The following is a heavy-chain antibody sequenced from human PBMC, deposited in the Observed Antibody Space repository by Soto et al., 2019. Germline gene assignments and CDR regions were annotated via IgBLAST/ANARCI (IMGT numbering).Heavy chain of an antibody. CDR3: AKDHLVRYSYYYYGMDV. J-gene: IGHJ6*02. D-gene: IGHD1-26*01. CDR2: ISYDGSNK. V-gene: IGHV3-30*18. Sequence: GGSLRLSCAASGFTFSSYGMHWVRQAPGKGLEWVAVISYDGSNKYYADSVKGRFTISRDNSKNTLYLQMNSLRAEDTAVYYCAKDHLVRYSYYYYGMDVWGQGTTVTVYS. CDR1: GFTFSSYG.